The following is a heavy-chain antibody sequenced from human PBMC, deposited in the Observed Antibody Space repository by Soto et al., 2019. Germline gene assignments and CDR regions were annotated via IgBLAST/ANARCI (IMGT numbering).Heavy chain of an antibody. CDR1: GYTFTTYP. V-gene: IGHV1-18*01. D-gene: IGHD3-9*01. J-gene: IGHJ4*02. Sequence: ASVKVSCKASGYTFTTYPIHWVRQAPGQGLEWMGWISPSNGDRNYVQKLQGRVTMTRDTSTSTAYMELRSLRSDDTAVYYCARVRDWEFDYWGQGTLVTVSS. CDR2: ISPSNGDR. CDR3: ARVRDWEFDY.